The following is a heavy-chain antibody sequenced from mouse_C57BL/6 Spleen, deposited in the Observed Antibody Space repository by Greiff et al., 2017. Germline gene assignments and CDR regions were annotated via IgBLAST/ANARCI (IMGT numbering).Heavy chain of an antibody. J-gene: IGHJ1*03. CDR1: GFTFSDAW. CDR3: TARLYGYDVGYWYFDV. D-gene: IGHD2-2*01. CDR2: IRNKANNHAT. Sequence: EVMLVESGGGLVQPGGSMKLSCAASGFTFSDAWMDWVRQSPEKGLEWVAEIRNKANNHATYYAESVKGRFTISRDDSKSSVYLQMNSLRAEDTGIYYCTARLYGYDVGYWYFDVWGTGTTVTVSS. V-gene: IGHV6-6*01.